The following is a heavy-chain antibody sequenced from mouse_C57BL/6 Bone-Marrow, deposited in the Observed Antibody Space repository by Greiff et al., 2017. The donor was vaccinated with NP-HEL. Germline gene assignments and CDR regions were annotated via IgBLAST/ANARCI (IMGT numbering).Heavy chain of an antibody. CDR3: ARSRGGKNYFDY. CDR1: GYAFSSSW. CDR2: IYPGDGDT. J-gene: IGHJ2*01. D-gene: IGHD1-1*02. Sequence: QVQLQQSGPELVKPGASVKISCKASGYAFSSSWMNWVKQRPGKGLEWIGRIYPGDGDTNYNGKFKGKATLTADKSSSTAYMQLSSLTSEDSAVYFCARSRGGKNYFDYWGQGTTLTVSS. V-gene: IGHV1-82*01.